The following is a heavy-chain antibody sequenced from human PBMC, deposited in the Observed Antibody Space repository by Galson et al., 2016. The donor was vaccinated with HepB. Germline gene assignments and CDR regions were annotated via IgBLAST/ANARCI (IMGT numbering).Heavy chain of an antibody. Sequence: PALVKPTQTLTLTCTFSGFSLSTSGMRVSWIRQPPGEALEWLARIDWDDDKFYSTSLKTRLTISKDTSKNQVVLTMTNVDPVDTATYYCALTTTVTTVALTNWGQGTLVTVSA. V-gene: IGHV2-70*04. J-gene: IGHJ4*02. CDR2: IDWDDDK. D-gene: IGHD4-17*01. CDR3: ALTTTVTTVALTN. CDR1: GFSLSTSGMR.